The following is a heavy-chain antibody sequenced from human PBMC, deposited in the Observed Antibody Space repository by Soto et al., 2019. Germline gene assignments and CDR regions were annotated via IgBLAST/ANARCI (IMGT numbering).Heavy chain of an antibody. CDR2: IRTHKENT. V-gene: IGHV1-18*01. Sequence: QVQLVQSGAEVKKPGASVKVSCKASGYTFRSYGIAWVRQAPGHGLEWMGWIRTHKENTNYAQKLQGRGTMTTDTSTSTAYMELRRLRSDDTAVYYWGRVGLFEWLLPDSLGQGALVSVSS. J-gene: IGHJ4*02. CDR1: GYTFRSYG. D-gene: IGHD3-3*01. CDR3: GRVGLFEWLLPDS.